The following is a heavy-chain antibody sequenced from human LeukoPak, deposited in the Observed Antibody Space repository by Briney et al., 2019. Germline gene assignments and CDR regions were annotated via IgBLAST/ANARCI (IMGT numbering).Heavy chain of an antibody. Sequence: ASVKVSCKASGYTFTSYYMHWVRQAPGQGLEWMGIINPSGGSTSYAQEFQGRVTMTRDTSTSTVYMELSSLRSEDTAVYYCARAFSYDFWSGYSHFDYWSQGTLVTVSS. V-gene: IGHV1-46*01. CDR1: GYTFTSYY. J-gene: IGHJ4*02. D-gene: IGHD3-3*01. CDR2: INPSGGST. CDR3: ARAFSYDFWSGYSHFDY.